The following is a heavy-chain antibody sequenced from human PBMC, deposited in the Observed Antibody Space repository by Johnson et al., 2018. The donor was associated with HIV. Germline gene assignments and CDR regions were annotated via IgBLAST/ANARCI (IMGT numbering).Heavy chain of an antibody. CDR3: AKDMEDSSGYYGALDI. Sequence: QLVESGGVVVQPGGSLRLSCAASGFTFDDYTMHWVRQAPGKGLEWVSLISWDGGSTYYADSVKGRFTISRDKSKNSLYLQMNSLRTDDTALYYCAKDMEDSSGYYGALDIWGQGTMVTVSS. D-gene: IGHD3-22*01. J-gene: IGHJ3*02. V-gene: IGHV3-43*01. CDR1: GFTFDDYT. CDR2: ISWDGGST.